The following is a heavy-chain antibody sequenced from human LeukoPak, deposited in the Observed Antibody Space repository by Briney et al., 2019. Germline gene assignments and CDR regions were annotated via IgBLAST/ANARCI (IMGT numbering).Heavy chain of an antibody. J-gene: IGHJ4*02. Sequence: PGGSLRLSCAASGFTFDYYAMHWVRQAPGKGLEWVSGISWNSGSIDYADSVKGRFTISRYNAKNSLYLQMINLRTEDTALYYCAREECSGATCYSGHWGQGTLVTVSS. CDR3: AREECSGATCYSGH. CDR2: ISWNSGSI. D-gene: IGHD2-15*01. V-gene: IGHV3-9*01. CDR1: GFTFDYYA.